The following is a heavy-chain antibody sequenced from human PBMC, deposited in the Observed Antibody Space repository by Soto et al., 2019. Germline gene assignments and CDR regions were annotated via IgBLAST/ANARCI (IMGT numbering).Heavy chain of an antibody. CDR3: ARVSVAAAGEVGFDP. J-gene: IGHJ5*02. V-gene: IGHV4-31*03. D-gene: IGHD6-13*01. CDR2: THYRGST. CDR1: GGSISSGGYY. Sequence: SETLSLTCTVSGGSISSGGYYWSWIRQHPEEGVWWIGYTHYRGSTYYNPSLKSRVTISVDTSKNQFSLKLSSVTAADTAVYYCARVSVAAAGEVGFDPWGQGTLVTVSS.